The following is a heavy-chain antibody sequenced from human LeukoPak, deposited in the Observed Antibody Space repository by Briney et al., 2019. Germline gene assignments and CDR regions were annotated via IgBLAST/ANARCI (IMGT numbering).Heavy chain of an antibody. CDR2: IKQDGSVT. V-gene: IGHV3-7*03. CDR3: ARDRAGGYDVFDY. D-gene: IGHD5-12*01. J-gene: IGHJ4*02. CDR1: GFTLSGYW. Sequence: GGSLRLSCAASGFTLSGYWMSWVRQTPGKGLEWVANIKQDGSVTRSVDSMKGRFTISRDNTKNSLYLEMNSLKAEDTAVYYCARDRAGGYDVFDYWGQGTLVTVSS.